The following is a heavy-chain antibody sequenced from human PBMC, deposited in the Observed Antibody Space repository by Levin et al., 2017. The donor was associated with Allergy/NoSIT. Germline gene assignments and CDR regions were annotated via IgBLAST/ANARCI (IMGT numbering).Heavy chain of an antibody. CDR3: AIAEYDFRSGKPRSFDY. J-gene: IGHJ4*02. D-gene: IGHD3-3*01. Sequence: RGESLKISCKVSGSTLSEVSVNWVRQAPGEGLEWMGRFDPETDGTDNAQKFHGRVTVTEDTSTDTGYMELSGLRSDDTAVYYCAIAEYDFRSGKPRSFDYWGQGTLITVSS. V-gene: IGHV1-24*01. CDR2: FDPETDGT. CDR1: GSTLSEVS.